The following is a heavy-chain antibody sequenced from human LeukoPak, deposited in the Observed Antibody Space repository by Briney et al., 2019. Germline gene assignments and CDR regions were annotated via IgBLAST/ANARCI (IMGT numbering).Heavy chain of an antibody. CDR2: IYYSGST. CDR1: GGSISSYY. D-gene: IGHD2-2*01. V-gene: IGHV4-59*12. J-gene: IGHJ4*02. CDR3: AVRYCSSTSCWPFDY. Sequence: SETLSLTCTVSGGSISSYYWSWIRQPPGKGLEWIGYIYYSGSTNYNPSLKSRVTISVDTSKNQFSLKLSSVTAADTAVYYCAVRYCSSTSCWPFDYWGQGTLVTVSS.